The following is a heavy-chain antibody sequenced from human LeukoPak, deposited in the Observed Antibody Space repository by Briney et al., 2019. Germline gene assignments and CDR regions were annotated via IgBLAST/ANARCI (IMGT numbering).Heavy chain of an antibody. CDR3: TTLASGNYGLDY. V-gene: IGHV3-15*01. CDR2: IKRKTDGETT. CDR1: GFTSSNAW. J-gene: IGHJ4*02. D-gene: IGHD1-26*01. Sequence: GGSLRLSCAASGFTSSNAWMTWVRQAPGKGLEWVGRIKRKTDGETTDYAAPVKGRFTISRDDSKNTLYLQMSSLKTEDTAVYYCTTLASGNYGLDYWGQGTLVTVSS.